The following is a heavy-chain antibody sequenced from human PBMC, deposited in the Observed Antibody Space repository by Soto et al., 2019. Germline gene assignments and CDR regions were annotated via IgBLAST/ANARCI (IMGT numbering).Heavy chain of an antibody. CDR1: GFTFGNYW. J-gene: IGHJ6*02. V-gene: IGHV3-74*01. CDR3: ARDRCSSTSCYDEGPYYYYYGMDV. CDR2: MNSDGSTT. D-gene: IGHD2-2*01. Sequence: GGSLRLSCAASGFTFGNYWMHWVRQAPGKGLEWVSRMNSDGSTTNYADSVKGRFTVSRDNARNTLHLQMNSLRAEDTAVYYCARDRCSSTSCYDEGPYYYYYGMDVWGQGTTVTVSS.